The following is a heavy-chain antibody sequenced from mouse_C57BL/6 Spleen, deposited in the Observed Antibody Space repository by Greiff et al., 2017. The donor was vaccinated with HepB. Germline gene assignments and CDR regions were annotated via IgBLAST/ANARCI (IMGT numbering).Heavy chain of an antibody. V-gene: IGHV1-15*01. CDR3: IRRDRSYGSIYSWYFAV. J-gene: IGHJ1*03. CDR2: IDPETGGT. D-gene: IGHD1-1*01. Sequence: QVQLQQSGAELVRPGASVTLSCKASGYTFTDYEMHWVKQTPVHGLEWIGAIDPETGGTAYNQKFKGKAILTADKSSSTAYMELRSLTSEDSAVYYCIRRDRSYGSIYSWYFAVWGTGTTVTVSA. CDR1: GYTFTDYE.